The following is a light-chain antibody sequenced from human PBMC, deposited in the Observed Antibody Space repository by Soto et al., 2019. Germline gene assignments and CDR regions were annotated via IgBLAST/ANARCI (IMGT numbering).Light chain of an antibody. CDR1: SSDVGGYNY. J-gene: IGLJ2*01. CDR2: DVS. CDR3: GSYTSISTLV. V-gene: IGLV2-14*01. Sequence: QSALTQPASVSGSPGQSITISCTGTSSDVGGYNYVSWYQQYPGKAPKLMIFDVSDRPSGVSNRFSGSKSGNTASLNISGLQAEDEADYYCGSYTSISTLVLGGGTKLTVL.